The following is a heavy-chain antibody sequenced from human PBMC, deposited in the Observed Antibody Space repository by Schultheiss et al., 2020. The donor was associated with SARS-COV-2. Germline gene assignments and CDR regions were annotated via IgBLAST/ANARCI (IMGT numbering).Heavy chain of an antibody. V-gene: IGHV5-51*01. D-gene: IGHD6-6*01. CDR3: AGTSRVAARASAFDI. J-gene: IGHJ3*02. CDR2: IYPGDSDT. Sequence: GSLRLSCKGSGYSFTSYWIGWVRQMPGKGLEWMGIIYPGDSDTRYSPSFQGQVTISADKSISTAYLQWSSLKASDTAMYYCAGTSRVAARASAFDIWGQGTMVTVSS. CDR1: GYSFTSYW.